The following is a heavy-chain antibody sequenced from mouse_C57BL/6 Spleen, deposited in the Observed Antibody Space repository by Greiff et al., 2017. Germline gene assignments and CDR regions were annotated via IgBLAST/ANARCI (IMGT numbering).Heavy chain of an antibody. CDR3: ARPPYYYGSSYDYFDY. V-gene: IGHV1-55*01. CDR1: GYTFTSYW. CDR2: IYPGSGST. Sequence: VQLQQPGAELVKPGASVKMSCKASGYTFTSYWITWVKQRPGQGLEWIGDIYPGSGSTNYNEKFKSKDTLTVDTSSSTAYMQLSSLTSEDSAVYYCARPPYYYGSSYDYFDYWGQGTTLTVSS. J-gene: IGHJ2*01. D-gene: IGHD1-1*01.